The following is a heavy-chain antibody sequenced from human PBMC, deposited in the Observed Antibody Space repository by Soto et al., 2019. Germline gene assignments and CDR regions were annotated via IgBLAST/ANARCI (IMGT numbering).Heavy chain of an antibody. D-gene: IGHD6-13*01. V-gene: IGHV1-69*02. CDR3: ADIEAAATGYYYYGMDV. J-gene: IGHJ6*02. CDR2: IIPILGIA. CDR1: GGTFSSYT. Sequence: QVQLVQSGAEVKKPGSSVKVSCKASGGTFSSYTISWVRQAPGQGLEWMGRIIPILGIANYAQKFRGRVTITADKSTSTAYMELSSLRSEDTAVYYCADIEAAATGYYYYGMDVWGQGTTVTVSS.